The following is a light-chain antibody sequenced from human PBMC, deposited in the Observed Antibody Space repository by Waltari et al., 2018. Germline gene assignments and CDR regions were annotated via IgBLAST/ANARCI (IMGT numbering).Light chain of an antibody. CDR2: CAS. J-gene: IGKJ2*01. Sequence: VLTQSPGTLSLSPGARVTLPCRASHSLTKRYLAWYQQNPGQAPMLLIYCASSRAAGIPDRFSGSGSGTDFTLTISRLEPEDFAVYYCQQYGSSILYTFGQGTKLEIK. CDR3: QQYGSSILYT. CDR1: HSLTKRY. V-gene: IGKV3-20*01.